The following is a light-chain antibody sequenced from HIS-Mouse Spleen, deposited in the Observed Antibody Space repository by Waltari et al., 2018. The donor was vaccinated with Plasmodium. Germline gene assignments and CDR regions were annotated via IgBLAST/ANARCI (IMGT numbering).Light chain of an antibody. Sequence: QSALTQPASVSGSPGQSITISCPATSRDVVGYKHVTWYQKHPGKAPKIMIYDVSNRPSGVSNRFSGAKSGNTASLTISGLQAEDEADYYCSSYTSSSTLVFGGGTKLTVL. CDR2: DVS. V-gene: IGLV2-14*03. CDR1: SRDVVGYKH. CDR3: SSYTSSSTLV. J-gene: IGLJ3*02.